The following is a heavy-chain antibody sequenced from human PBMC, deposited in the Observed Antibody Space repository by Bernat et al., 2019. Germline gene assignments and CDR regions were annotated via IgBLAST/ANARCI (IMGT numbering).Heavy chain of an antibody. Sequence: QLQLQESGPGLVKPSETLSLTCIVSGSSISSNSYYWDWLRQPPGKGLGWIGSLYFSGSNYYTPSLDSRVTISVDTTKNHLSRRLSAVTAADTAVYYCARSRDVYRSGRFQHWGRGTLVTVSS. D-gene: IGHD5-24*01. J-gene: IGHJ1*01. CDR2: LYFSGSN. CDR1: GSSISSNSYY. CDR3: ARSRDVYRSGRFQH. V-gene: IGHV4-39*02.